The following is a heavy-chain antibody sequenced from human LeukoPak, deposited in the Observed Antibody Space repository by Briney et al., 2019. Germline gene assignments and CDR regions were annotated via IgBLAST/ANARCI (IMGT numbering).Heavy chain of an antibody. Sequence: PGGSLRLSCAASGFTFSSYSMNWVRQAPGKGLEWVSSISSSSSYIYYADSVKGRFTISRDNAKNSLYLQMNSLRAEDTAVYYCASGTHTGGYFDYWGQGTLVTVSS. V-gene: IGHV3-21*01. CDR2: ISSSSSYI. J-gene: IGHJ4*02. D-gene: IGHD3-10*01. CDR3: ASGTHTGGYFDY. CDR1: GFTFSSYS.